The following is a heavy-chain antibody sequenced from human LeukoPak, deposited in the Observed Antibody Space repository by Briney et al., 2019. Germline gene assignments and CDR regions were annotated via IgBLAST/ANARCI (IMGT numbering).Heavy chain of an antibody. Sequence: PGGSPRLSCAASGFTFSSYGMHWVRQAPGKGLEWVAFIRYDGSNKYYADSVKGRFTISRDNSKNTLYLQMNSLRAEDTAVYYCAKDLYYDFWSGYPPGYWGQGTLVTVSS. D-gene: IGHD3-3*01. CDR3: AKDLYYDFWSGYPPGY. CDR2: IRYDGSNK. CDR1: GFTFSSYG. J-gene: IGHJ4*02. V-gene: IGHV3-30*02.